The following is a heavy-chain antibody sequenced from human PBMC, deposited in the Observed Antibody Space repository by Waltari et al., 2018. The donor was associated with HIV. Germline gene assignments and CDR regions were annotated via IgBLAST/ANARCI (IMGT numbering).Heavy chain of an antibody. V-gene: IGHV1-69*04. CDR1: GGTVTS. Sequence: QVQLVQSGAEVKKPGSSLKVSCKASGGTVTSWVRQAPGQGLQWMGGIIPLLGIPSYAQNFQGRVSITADEVTSTVYLELTSLRSDDTAVYFCARDGDHDSSGYLASWGQGALVTVSS. J-gene: IGHJ4*02. D-gene: IGHD3-22*01. CDR3: ARDGDHDSSGYLAS. CDR2: IIPLLGIP.